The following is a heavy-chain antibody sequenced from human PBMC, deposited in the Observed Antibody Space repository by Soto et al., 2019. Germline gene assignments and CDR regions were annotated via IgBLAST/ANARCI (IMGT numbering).Heavy chain of an antibody. CDR3: ASETQYNWNNDYYYYMDV. Sequence: QVQLVQSGAEVKKPGSSVKVSCKASGYTFTSYYMHWVRQAPGQGLEWLGIINPSGGSTSYAQKCRGRVPMTRDTATVTVYMEQISLRSEDTAVYYCASETQYNWNNDYYYYMDVRGKGTTVTVCS. V-gene: IGHV1-46*03. D-gene: IGHD1-1*01. CDR1: GYTFTSYY. J-gene: IGHJ6*03. CDR2: INPSGGST.